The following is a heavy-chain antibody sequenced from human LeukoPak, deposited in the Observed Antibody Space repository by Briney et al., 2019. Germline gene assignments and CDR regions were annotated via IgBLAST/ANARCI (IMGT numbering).Heavy chain of an antibody. CDR2: IYYSGST. V-gene: IGHV4-39*01. CDR3: ARHSYYYDSSGYYVDY. D-gene: IGHD3-22*01. Sequence: SETLSLTCTVSGGSISSSSYYWGWIRQPPGKGLEWIGSIYYSGSTYYNPSLKSRVTISVDTSKNQFSLKLSSVTAADTAVYYCARHSYYYDSSGYYVDYWGQGTLVTVPS. CDR1: GGSISSSSYY. J-gene: IGHJ4*02.